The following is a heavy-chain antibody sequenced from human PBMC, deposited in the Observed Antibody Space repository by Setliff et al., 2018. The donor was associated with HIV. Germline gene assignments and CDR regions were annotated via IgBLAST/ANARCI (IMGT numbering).Heavy chain of an antibody. CDR3: ARDRYAGEIDY. V-gene: IGHV4-31*03. CDR2: IYYTGST. J-gene: IGHJ4*02. CDR1: GGSISSNNYY. D-gene: IGHD3-10*01. Sequence: PSETLSLTCTVSGGSISSNNYYWGWIRQPPGKGLEWIGYIYYTGSTYFNPSLKSRVTLSIDTSKNQFSLKLSSVTAADTAVYYCARDRYAGEIDYWGQGTLVTAPQ.